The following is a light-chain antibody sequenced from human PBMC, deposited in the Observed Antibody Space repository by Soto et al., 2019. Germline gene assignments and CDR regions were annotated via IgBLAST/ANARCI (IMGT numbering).Light chain of an antibody. J-gene: IGKJ1*01. CDR1: QSVSNNY. CDR2: GAS. V-gene: IGKV3-20*01. Sequence: EIVLPQSSGHLSLSTGERATLSCRASQSVSNNYLAWYQQKPGRAPRLLIYGASNRATGIPDRFSGSGSGTDFTLTISRLEPEDFAVYYCQQYGSSGTFGQGTKVDI. CDR3: QQYGSSGT.